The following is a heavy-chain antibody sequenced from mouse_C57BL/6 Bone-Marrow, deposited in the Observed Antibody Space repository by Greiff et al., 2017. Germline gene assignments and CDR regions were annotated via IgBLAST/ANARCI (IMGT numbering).Heavy chain of an antibody. D-gene: IGHD1-1*02. J-gene: IGHJ2*01. V-gene: IGHV1-19*01. CDR3: ASPGNYGY. CDR2: INPYNGGT. CDR1: GYTFTDYD. Sequence: EVQLQQSGPVLVKPGASVKMSCKASGYTFTDYDMTWVKQSHGKSLEWIGVINPYNGGTSYNEKFKGKATMTGDMSPSTAYMVLSSLTSEDSAVYCCASPGNYGYWGQGTTLTVSA.